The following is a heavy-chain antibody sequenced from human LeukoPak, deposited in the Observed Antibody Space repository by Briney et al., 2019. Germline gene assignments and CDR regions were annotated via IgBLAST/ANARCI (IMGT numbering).Heavy chain of an antibody. V-gene: IGHV3-48*02. J-gene: IGHJ4*02. D-gene: IGHD2/OR15-2a*01. Sequence: GGSLRLSCAASGFTFSSYSMNWVRQAPGKGLEWVSYISSSSSTIYYAGSVKGRFTISRDNAKNSLYLQMHSLRDEDTAVYYCARDLPYGNMIIDYWGQGTLVTVSS. CDR3: ARDLPYGNMIIDY. CDR2: ISSSSSTI. CDR1: GFTFSSYS.